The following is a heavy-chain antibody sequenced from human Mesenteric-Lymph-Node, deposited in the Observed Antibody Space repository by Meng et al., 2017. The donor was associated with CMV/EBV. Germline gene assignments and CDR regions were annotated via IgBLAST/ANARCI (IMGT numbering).Heavy chain of an antibody. CDR2: ISSSSSYI. CDR1: GFTFSSYS. V-gene: IGHV3-21*01. J-gene: IGHJ4*02. CDR3: ARDRRGAAAAYFDY. D-gene: IGHD6-13*01. Sequence: GESLKISCAASGFTFSSYSMNWVRQAPGKGLEWVSSISSSSSYIYYADSVKGRFTISRDNAKNSLYLQMNSLRAEDTAVYYCARDRRGAAAAYFDYWGQGTLVTVSS.